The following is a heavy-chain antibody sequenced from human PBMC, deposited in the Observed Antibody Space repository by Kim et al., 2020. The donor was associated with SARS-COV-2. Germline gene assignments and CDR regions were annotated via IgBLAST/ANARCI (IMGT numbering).Heavy chain of an antibody. J-gene: IGHJ4*02. Sequence: SDPSRKSRVPISVDTSKNQYTLKLSSVTAADTAVYYCASASTTVTTYFDYWGQGTLVTVSS. V-gene: IGHV4-59*01. CDR3: ASASTTVTTYFDY. D-gene: IGHD4-17*01.